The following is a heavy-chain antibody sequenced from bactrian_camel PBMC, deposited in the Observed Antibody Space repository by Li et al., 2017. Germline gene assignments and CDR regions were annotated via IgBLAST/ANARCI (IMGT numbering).Heavy chain of an antibody. CDR1: GFTISGYG. CDR2: IRSDGSYT. Sequence: HVQLVESGGGLVQPGGSLRLSCTAHGFTISGYGMSWVRQSPGKGLEWVSNIRSDGSYTYYADSVKGRFTTSRDNAKNTVYLQMNSLKSEDTALYYCATVAGSFSDVYARARAYVYWGQGTQVTIS. CDR3: ATVAGSFSDVYARARAYVY. D-gene: IGHD3*01. V-gene: IGHV3-2*01. J-gene: IGHJ4*01.